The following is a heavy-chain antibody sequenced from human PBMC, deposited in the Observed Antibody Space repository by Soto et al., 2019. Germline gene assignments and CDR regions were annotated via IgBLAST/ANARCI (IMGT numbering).Heavy chain of an antibody. CDR3: ARGIMGPDYYYYYMDV. CDR1: GFTVSSNY. Sequence: GGSLRLSCAASGFTVSSNYMSWVRQAPGKGLEWVSVIYSAGSTYYPDSVKGRFTISRNNSKNTLYLQMNSLRAEDTAVYYGARGIMGPDYYYYYMDVWGKGTTVTVSS. J-gene: IGHJ6*03. CDR2: IYSAGST. D-gene: IGHD1-26*01. V-gene: IGHV3-53*04.